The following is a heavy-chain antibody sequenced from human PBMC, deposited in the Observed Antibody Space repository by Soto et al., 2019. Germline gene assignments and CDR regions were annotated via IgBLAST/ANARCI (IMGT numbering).Heavy chain of an antibody. CDR2: ISPSSSFL. J-gene: IGHJ4*02. Sequence: PGVSLRLSSAASIYRFRSYFMDWVRQAPGRGLEWVSSISPSSSFLNYADSVKGRFTISRDNAKSSVNLQMNSLRAEDTAVYYCATVGTDYGSGSPYYSDYWGQGTRVTVSA. CDR3: ATVGTDYGSGSPYYSDY. D-gene: IGHD3-10*01. V-gene: IGHV3-21*06. CDR1: IYRFRSYF.